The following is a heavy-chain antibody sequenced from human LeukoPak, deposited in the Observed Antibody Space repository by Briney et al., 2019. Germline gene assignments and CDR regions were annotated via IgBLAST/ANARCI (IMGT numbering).Heavy chain of an antibody. CDR2: INHSGST. J-gene: IGHJ4*02. CDR3: ARSHQLLYNY. CDR1: GGSFSGYY. V-gene: IGHV4-34*01. D-gene: IGHD2-2*02. Sequence: SETLSLTCAVYGGSFSGYYWSWIRLPPGKGLEWIGEINHSGSTNYNPSLKSRVTISVDTSKNQFSLKLSSVTAADTAVYYCARSHQLLYNYWGQGTLVTVSS.